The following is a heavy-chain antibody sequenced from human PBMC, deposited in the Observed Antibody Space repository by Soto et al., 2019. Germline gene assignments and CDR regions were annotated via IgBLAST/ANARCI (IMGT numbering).Heavy chain of an antibody. CDR1: GGSFSGYY. V-gene: IGHV4-34*01. Sequence: PSETLTLTCAVYGGSFSGYYWSWIRQPPGKGLEWIGEINHSESTNYNPSLKSRVTISVDTSKNQFSLKLSSVTAADTAVYYCARAERSWSYSLDYWGQGTLVTVSS. CDR2: INHSEST. D-gene: IGHD2-21*01. CDR3: ARAERSWSYSLDY. J-gene: IGHJ4*02.